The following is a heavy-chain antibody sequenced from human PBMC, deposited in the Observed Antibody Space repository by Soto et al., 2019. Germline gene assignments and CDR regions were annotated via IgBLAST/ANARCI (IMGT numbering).Heavy chain of an antibody. V-gene: IGHV3-30*18. J-gene: IGHJ4*02. CDR3: AKDLGPPRSSLIAAAVDFDY. CDR2: ISYDGSNK. CDR1: GFTFSSNG. D-gene: IGHD6-13*01. Sequence: QVQLVESGGGVVQPGRSLRLSCAASGFTFSSNGMHWVRQAPGKGLEWVAVISYDGSNKYYADSVKGRFTISRDNSKNTLYLQMNSLRAEDTAVYYCAKDLGPPRSSLIAAAVDFDYWGQGTLVTVSS.